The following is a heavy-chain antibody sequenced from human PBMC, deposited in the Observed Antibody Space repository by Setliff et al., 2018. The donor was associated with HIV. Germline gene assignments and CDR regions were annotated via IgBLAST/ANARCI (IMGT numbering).Heavy chain of an antibody. CDR1: GGTFSSYA. Sequence: ASVKVSCKASGGTFSSYAISWVRQAPGQGLEWMGGIIPILGNTKYSQKFQGRVTITRDTSASTAYMELSSLRPEDTAVYYCASPTAIPHWGQGTLVTVSS. CDR3: ASPTAIPH. CDR2: IIPILGNT. V-gene: IGHV1-69*10. D-gene: IGHD2-21*02. J-gene: IGHJ4*02.